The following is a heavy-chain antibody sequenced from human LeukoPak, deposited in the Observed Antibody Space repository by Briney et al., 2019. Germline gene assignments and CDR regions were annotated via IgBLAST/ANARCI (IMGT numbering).Heavy chain of an antibody. V-gene: IGHV1-2*02. CDR3: ARGGISGEWFSDLDY. Sequence: ASLKVSCKASGYIFTGYYIQWFRQAPGQGLEWMGWINLNSGGTNYAENFQGRVTMTRDTSISTAYMELTRLRSDDTAVYYCARGGISGEWFSDLDYWGQGTLITVSS. CDR1: GYIFTGYY. CDR2: INLNSGGT. D-gene: IGHD3-3*01. J-gene: IGHJ4*02.